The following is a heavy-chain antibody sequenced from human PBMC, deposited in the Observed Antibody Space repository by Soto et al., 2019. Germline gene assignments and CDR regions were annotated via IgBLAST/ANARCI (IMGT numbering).Heavy chain of an antibody. Sequence: SETLSLTCTVSGGSISSYFYIWVRQPPGKGLEWIGSVYYTGTTDYNPSLKSRVTISVDTSKTQFSLNLRSVTAADTAVYYCARDLAAVPGAFDYWGQGTLVTVSS. D-gene: IGHD6-13*01. V-gene: IGHV4-59*01. CDR1: GGSISSYF. CDR2: VYYTGTT. CDR3: ARDLAAVPGAFDY. J-gene: IGHJ4*02.